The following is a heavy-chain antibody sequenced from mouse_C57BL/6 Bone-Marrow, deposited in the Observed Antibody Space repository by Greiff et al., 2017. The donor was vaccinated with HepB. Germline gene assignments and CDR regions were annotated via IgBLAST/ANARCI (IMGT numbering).Heavy chain of an antibody. J-gene: IGHJ2*01. CDR2: IHPNSGST. CDR3: ARWGYYSNPIDY. CDR1: GYTFTSYW. Sequence: QVQLQQPGAELVKPGASVKLSCKASGYTFTSYWMHWVKQRPGQGLEWIGMIHPNSGSTNYNEKFKSKATLTVDKSSSTAYKQLSSLTSEDSAVYYCARWGYYSNPIDYWGQGTTLTVSS. V-gene: IGHV1-64*01. D-gene: IGHD2-5*01.